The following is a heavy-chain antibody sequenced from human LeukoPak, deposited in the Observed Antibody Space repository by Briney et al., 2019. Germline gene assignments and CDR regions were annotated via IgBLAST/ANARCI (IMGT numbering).Heavy chain of an antibody. CDR1: GGSINRGDYY. D-gene: IGHD2-15*01. CDR3: ARQGDCSGGSCYSSYYYYYYMDV. Sequence: SETLSLTCTVSGGSINRGDYYWSWIRQPPGKGLEWIGYIYYRGSTPYNPSLKRRVTISVDTSKYQFSLKLSSVTAADTAVYYCARQGDCSGGSCYSSYYYYYYMDVWGKGTTVTVSS. CDR2: IYYRGST. V-gene: IGHV4-30-4*08. J-gene: IGHJ6*03.